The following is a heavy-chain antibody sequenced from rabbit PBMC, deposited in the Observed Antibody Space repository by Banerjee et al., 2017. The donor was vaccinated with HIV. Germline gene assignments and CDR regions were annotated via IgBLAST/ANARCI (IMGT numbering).Heavy chain of an antibody. CDR3: ARYAGYAGYGYALNL. CDR2: IYTSSGST. Sequence: QEQLEESGGDLVKPEGSLTLTCTASGFSFSSSYWICWVRQAPGKGPEWIACIYTSSGSTYYASWAKGRFTISKTSSTTVTLQMTSLTAADTATYFCARYAGYAGYGYALNLWGQGTLVTVS. CDR1: GFSFSSSYW. J-gene: IGHJ4*01. V-gene: IGHV1S45*01. D-gene: IGHD6-1*01.